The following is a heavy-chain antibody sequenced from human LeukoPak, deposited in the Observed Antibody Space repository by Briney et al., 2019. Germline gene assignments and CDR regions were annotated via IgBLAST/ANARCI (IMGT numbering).Heavy chain of an antibody. J-gene: IGHJ4*02. Sequence: GGSLRLSCAASGFTFADFGMTWVRQVPGKGLEWVSFITTSGATTSYADSVKGRFTISRDNPRNTLYMQMNSLRDEDTALYYCAIMHGYYDGSGYWVQWGQGTLVTVSS. CDR3: AIMHGYYDGSGYWVQ. D-gene: IGHD3-22*01. CDR2: ITTSGATT. V-gene: IGHV3-23*01. CDR1: GFTFADFG.